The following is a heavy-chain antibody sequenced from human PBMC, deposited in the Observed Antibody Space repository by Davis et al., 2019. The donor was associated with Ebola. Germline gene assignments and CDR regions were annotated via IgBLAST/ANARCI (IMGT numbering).Heavy chain of an antibody. CDR3: ARGGSRPITYYDFWSGSRTSVGMDV. D-gene: IGHD3-3*01. V-gene: IGHV1-2*04. Sequence: GGSLRLSCAASGYTFTGYYMNWVRQAPGQGLEWMGWINPNSGGTNYAQKFQGWVTMTRDTSISTAYMELSRLRSDDTAVYYCARGGSRPITYYDFWSGSRTSVGMDVWGQGTTVTVSS. CDR2: INPNSGGT. J-gene: IGHJ6*02. CDR1: GYTFTGYY.